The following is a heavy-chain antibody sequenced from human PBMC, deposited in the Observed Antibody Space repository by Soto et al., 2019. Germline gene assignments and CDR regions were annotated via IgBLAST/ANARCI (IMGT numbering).Heavy chain of an antibody. V-gene: IGHV3-30-3*01. D-gene: IGHD2-15*01. CDR1: GFTFSSYA. CDR2: ISYDGSNK. J-gene: IGHJ6*02. CDR3: ARPSGPWPSGAPNQCSGGSCPGGPYYYYGMDV. Sequence: PGGSLRLSCAASGFTFSSYAMHWVRQAPGKGLEWVAVISYDGSNKYYADSVKGRFTISRDNSKNTLYLQMNSLRAEDTAVYYCARPSGPWPSGAPNQCSGGSCPGGPYYYYGMDVWGQGTTVTVSS.